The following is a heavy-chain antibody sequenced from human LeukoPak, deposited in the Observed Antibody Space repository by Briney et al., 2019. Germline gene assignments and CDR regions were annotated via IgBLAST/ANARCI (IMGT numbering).Heavy chain of an antibody. CDR2: VIPIFGTA. V-gene: IGHV1-69*01. CDR3: ARDPENCSSTSCYVHFQH. D-gene: IGHD2-2*01. Sequence: SVKVSCKASGGTFSRYALSWVRQAPGQGLEWMGGVIPIFGTANYAQKFQGRVTITADESTSTAYMELSSLRSEDTAVYYCARDPENCSSTSCYVHFQHWGQGTLVTVSS. J-gene: IGHJ1*01. CDR1: GGTFSRYA.